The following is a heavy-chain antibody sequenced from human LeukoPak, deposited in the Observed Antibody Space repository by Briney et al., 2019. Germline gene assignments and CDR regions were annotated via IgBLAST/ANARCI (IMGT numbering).Heavy chain of an antibody. CDR1: GYTLTVYS. V-gene: IGHV1-46*01. D-gene: IGHD6-6*01. CDR2: INITGGGT. CDR3: ARDLNQLRSPSSSSGLP. Sequence: EASVKVSRKASGYTLTVYSMHAGSHGPERRDWWVGIINITGGGTSYAQKFQGRVTMTRDMSTSTVYMELSSLRSEDTAVYYCARDLNQLRSPSSSSGLPWGQGTLVTVSS. J-gene: IGHJ5*02.